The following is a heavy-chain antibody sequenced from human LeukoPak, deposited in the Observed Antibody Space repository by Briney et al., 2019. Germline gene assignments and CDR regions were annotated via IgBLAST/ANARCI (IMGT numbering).Heavy chain of an antibody. J-gene: IGHJ4*02. CDR2: ISYDSNER. CDR3: TRDRGTSSDY. V-gene: IGHV3-30*01. CDR1: GFTFSNYA. Sequence: GGSLRLSCAASGFTFSNYAMSWVHQAPGKGLEWVAIISYDSNERYYADSVKGRFTISRDNSKKTLFLQMNSLRPEDTAVYYCTRDRGTSSDYWGQGTLVTVSP.